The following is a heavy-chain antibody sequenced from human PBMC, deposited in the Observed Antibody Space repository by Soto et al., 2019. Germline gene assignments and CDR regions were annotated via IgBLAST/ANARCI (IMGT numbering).Heavy chain of an antibody. J-gene: IGHJ4*02. CDR2: VSYTGTT. CDR1: GGSINSGDYS. V-gene: IGHV4-61*08. Sequence: SETLSLTCTVSGGSINSGDYSWTWIRQSPGKGLEWIGYVSYTGTTDFNTSLKSRVTVSLDTSKNQFSLTLNSVTAADTAVYYCARRWGAAVDYWGQGTLVTVSS. CDR3: ARRWGAAVDY. D-gene: IGHD1-26*01.